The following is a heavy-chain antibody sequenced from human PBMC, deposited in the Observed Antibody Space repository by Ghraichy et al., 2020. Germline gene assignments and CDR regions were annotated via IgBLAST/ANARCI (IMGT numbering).Heavy chain of an antibody. V-gene: IGHV3-30*18. Sequence: GGSLRLSCAASGFTFSSYGMHWVRQAPGKGLEWVAVISYDGSNKYYADSVKGRFTISRDNSKNTLYLQMNSLRAEDTAVYYCAKGGHSSSWTFDYWGQGTLVTVSS. D-gene: IGHD6-13*01. CDR1: GFTFSSYG. CDR3: AKGGHSSSWTFDY. CDR2: ISYDGSNK. J-gene: IGHJ4*02.